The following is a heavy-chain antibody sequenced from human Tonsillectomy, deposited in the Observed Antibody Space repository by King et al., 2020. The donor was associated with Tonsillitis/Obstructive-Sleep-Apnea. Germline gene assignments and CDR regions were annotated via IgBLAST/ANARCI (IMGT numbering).Heavy chain of an antibody. CDR3: ARKAYCGGDCYQYYYYYYMDV. CDR1: GFTFSSYS. D-gene: IGHD2-21*01. V-gene: IGHV3-21*01. Sequence: VQLVESGGGLVKPGGSLRLSCAASGFTFSSYSMNWVRQAPGKGLEWVSSISSSSSYIYYADSVKGRFTISRDNAKNSLYLQMNSLRAEDTAVYYCARKAYCGGDCYQYYYYYYMDVWGKGTTVTVSS. J-gene: IGHJ6*03. CDR2: ISSSSSYI.